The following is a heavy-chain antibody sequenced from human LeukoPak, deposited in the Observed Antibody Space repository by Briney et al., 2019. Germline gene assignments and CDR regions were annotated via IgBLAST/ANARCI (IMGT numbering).Heavy chain of an antibody. CDR3: ARNNYDLWSGYSYYFDY. D-gene: IGHD3-3*01. V-gene: IGHV1-2*02. J-gene: IGHJ4*02. CDR2: INPNSGGT. Sequence: GASVKVSCKASGYTFTGYYMHWVRQAPGQGLEWMGWINPNSGGTNYAQKFQGRVTMTRDTSISTAYMELRRLRSDDTAVYYCARNNYDLWSGYSYYFDYWGQGTLVTVSS. CDR1: GYTFTGYY.